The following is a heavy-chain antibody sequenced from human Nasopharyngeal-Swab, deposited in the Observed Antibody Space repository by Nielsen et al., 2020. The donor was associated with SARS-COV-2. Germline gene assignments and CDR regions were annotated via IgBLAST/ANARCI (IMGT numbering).Heavy chain of an antibody. D-gene: IGHD2/OR15-2a*01. CDR3: ARHLWGSYYGPFDF. CDR1: GVSISRDSYY. V-gene: IGHV4-39*01. CDR2: VYYNGLL. Sequence: SETLSLTCSVSGVSISRDSYYWGWIRQTPGKGLEWIGSVYYNGLLYSNPSLESRVTISVDSSKNLFTLNLTSVTAADMAVYYCARHLWGSYYGPFDFWDQGTLVTVSS. J-gene: IGHJ4*02.